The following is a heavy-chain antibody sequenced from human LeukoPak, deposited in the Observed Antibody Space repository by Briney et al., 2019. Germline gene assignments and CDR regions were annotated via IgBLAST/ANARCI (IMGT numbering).Heavy chain of an antibody. CDR1: GFSFDDYT. V-gene: IGHV3-9*01. D-gene: IGHD3-10*02. CDR2: IFWDSSKV. Sequence: GGSLRLSCSASGFSFDDYTMHWVRQAPGMGLEGVSSIFWDSSKVAYADSVKGRFTISRDNAKNSLYLQMNSLRAEDTAVYYCAELGITMIGGVWGKGTTVTISS. J-gene: IGHJ6*04. CDR3: AELGITMIGGV.